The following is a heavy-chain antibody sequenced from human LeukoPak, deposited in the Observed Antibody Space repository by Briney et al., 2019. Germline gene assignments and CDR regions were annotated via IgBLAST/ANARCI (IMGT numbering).Heavy chain of an antibody. CDR3: ARDGRYYYDSRGQDAFDI. CDR2: IKQDGSEK. CDR1: GFTFSSYW. Sequence: GGSLRLSCAASGFTFSSYWMSWVRQAPGKGLEWVANIKQDGSEKYYVDSVKGRFTISRDNAKNSLYLQMNSLRAEDTAVYYCARDGRYYYDSRGQDAFDIWGQGTMVTVSS. J-gene: IGHJ3*02. D-gene: IGHD3-22*01. V-gene: IGHV3-7*01.